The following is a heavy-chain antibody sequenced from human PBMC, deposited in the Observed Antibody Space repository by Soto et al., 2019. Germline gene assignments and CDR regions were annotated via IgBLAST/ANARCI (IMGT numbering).Heavy chain of an antibody. Sequence: SETLSLTCTVSGGSISSYYWSWIRQPPGKGLEWIGYIYYSGSTNYNPSLKSRVTISVDTSKNQFSLKLSSVTAADTAVYYCARVPPYGSGSYYHYYYYGMDVWGQGTTVTVS. J-gene: IGHJ6*02. CDR1: GGSISSYY. V-gene: IGHV4-59*01. CDR2: IYYSGST. CDR3: ARVPPYGSGSYYHYYYYGMDV. D-gene: IGHD3-10*01.